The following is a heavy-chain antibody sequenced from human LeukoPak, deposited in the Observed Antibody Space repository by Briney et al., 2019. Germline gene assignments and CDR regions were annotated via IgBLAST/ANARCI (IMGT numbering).Heavy chain of an antibody. J-gene: IGHJ5*02. CDR1: GGSISSSSYY. D-gene: IGHD1-14*01. CDR2: LYYSGST. CDR3: ARDEPHRGRFDP. V-gene: IGHV4-39*07. Sequence: SETLSLTCTVSGGSISSSSYYWGWIRQPPGKGLEWIGSLYYSGSTYYNPSLKSRVTISLDTSKNQFSLKLSSVTAADTAVYYCARDEPHRGRFDPWGQGTLVTVSS.